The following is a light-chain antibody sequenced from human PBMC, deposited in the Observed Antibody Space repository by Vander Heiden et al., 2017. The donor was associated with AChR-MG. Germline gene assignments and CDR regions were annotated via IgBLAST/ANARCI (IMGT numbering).Light chain of an antibody. V-gene: IGKV3-20*01. Sequence: EIVLTQSPGSLSWSTGERATLSCRASQRVSSSYLAWYQQKPGQAPRLLIYGASSRATGIPDRFSGSGSGTDFTLTISRLEPEDFAVYYCQQYGSSPRTFGRGTKVEIK. CDR3: QQYGSSPRT. CDR1: QRVSSSY. J-gene: IGKJ4*02. CDR2: GAS.